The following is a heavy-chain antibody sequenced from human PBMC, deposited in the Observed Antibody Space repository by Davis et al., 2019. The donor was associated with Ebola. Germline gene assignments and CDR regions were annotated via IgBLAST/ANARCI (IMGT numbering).Heavy chain of an antibody. CDR3: ARAGYYDSSGYYYVEGAIGGYFDL. Sequence: ASVKVSCKASGYTFTSYDINWVRQATGQGLEWMGWMNPNSGNTGYAQKFQGRVTITRNTSISTAYMELSSLRSEDTAVYYCARAGYYDSSGYYYVEGAIGGYFDLWGRGTLVTVSS. CDR2: MNPNSGNT. D-gene: IGHD3-22*01. J-gene: IGHJ2*01. V-gene: IGHV1-8*03. CDR1: GYTFTSYD.